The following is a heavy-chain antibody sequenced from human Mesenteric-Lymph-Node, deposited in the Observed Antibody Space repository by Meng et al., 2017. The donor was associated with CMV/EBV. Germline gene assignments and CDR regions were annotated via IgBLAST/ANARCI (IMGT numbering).Heavy chain of an antibody. CDR1: GDSVSRNNAA. Sequence: CAISGDSVSRNNAAWNWIRQSPSRGLEWLGRTYYRSKWFNDYAVSVKSRITINPDTSKNQFSLHLNSVIPEDTAVYYCSRDTTALDYWGQGTLVTVSS. J-gene: IGHJ4*02. V-gene: IGHV6-1*01. CDR2: TYYRSKWFN. CDR3: SRDTTALDY. D-gene: IGHD1-14*01.